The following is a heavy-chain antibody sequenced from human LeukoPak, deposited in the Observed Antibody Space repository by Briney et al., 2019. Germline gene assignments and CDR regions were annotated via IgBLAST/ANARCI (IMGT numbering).Heavy chain of an antibody. CDR2: ISGNNGKT. CDR1: GYTFTTYD. J-gene: IGHJ3*02. CDR3: ARRWGSGIRGAFDI. Sequence: GSSVEVSCKASGYTFTTYDISWVRQAPGQGLEWMGWISGNNGKTDYAKKFQVRVTITTDTSTSTTYMELRSRRSDDTAIYYCARRWGSGIRGAFDIWGQETMVTVSS. D-gene: IGHD3-10*01. V-gene: IGHV1-18*01.